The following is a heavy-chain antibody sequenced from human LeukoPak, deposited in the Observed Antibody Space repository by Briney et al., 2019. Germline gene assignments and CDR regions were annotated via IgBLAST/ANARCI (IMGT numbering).Heavy chain of an antibody. CDR2: VYYSGST. D-gene: IGHD5-12*01. V-gene: IGHV4-31*03. CDR1: GGSISSGGYY. CDR3: ARGGSPFDY. Sequence: SQTLSLTCTVSGGSISSGGYYWSWIRQHPGKGLEWIAYVYYSGSTYYNPSLKSRITMSVDTSKNQFSLKLSSVTAADTAVYYCARGGSPFDYWGQGTLVTVSS. J-gene: IGHJ4*02.